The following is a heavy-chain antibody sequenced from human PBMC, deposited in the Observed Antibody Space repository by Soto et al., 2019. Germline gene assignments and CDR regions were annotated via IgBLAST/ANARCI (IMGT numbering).Heavy chain of an antibody. J-gene: IGHJ4*02. CDR1: GGSISSYY. D-gene: IGHD3-9*01. CDR2: SYYSGST. Sequence: QVQLQESGPGLVKPSETLSLTCTFSGGSISSYYWSWIRQPPGKGLEWIRYSYYSGSTNYNPSLTSRVTISVDTSKNQFSLKLSSVTAADTAVYYCARGVYYDILTGYYWFDYWGQGTLVTVSS. CDR3: ARGVYYDILTGYYWFDY. V-gene: IGHV4-59*01.